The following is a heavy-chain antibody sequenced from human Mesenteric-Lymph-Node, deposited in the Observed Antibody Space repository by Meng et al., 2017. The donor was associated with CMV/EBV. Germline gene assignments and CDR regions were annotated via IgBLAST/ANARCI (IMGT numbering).Heavy chain of an antibody. J-gene: IGHJ3*02. Sequence: GESLKISCKGSGYSFTNYWIGWVRQMPGKGLEWMGIMYPGDSDTKYSPSFQGQVTISADKSISTAYLQWSSLKASDTAMYFCAILGGGFRNAFDIWGQGTMVTVSS. V-gene: IGHV5-51*01. D-gene: IGHD3-16*01. CDR3: AILGGGFRNAFDI. CDR2: MYPGDSDT. CDR1: GYSFTNYW.